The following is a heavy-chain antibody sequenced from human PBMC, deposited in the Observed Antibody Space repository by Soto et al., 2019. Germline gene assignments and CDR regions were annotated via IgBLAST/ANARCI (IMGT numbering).Heavy chain of an antibody. CDR3: AREVGAARTSYFDY. CDR2: INYSGST. Sequence: SETLSLTCAVYGGSFSGYYWSWIRQPPGKGLEWIGYINYSGSTNYNPSLKSRVTISVDTSKNQFSLKLSSVTAADTAVYYCAREVGAARTSYFDYWGQGTLVTVSS. D-gene: IGHD6-6*01. J-gene: IGHJ4*02. CDR1: GGSFSGYY. V-gene: IGHV4-34*09.